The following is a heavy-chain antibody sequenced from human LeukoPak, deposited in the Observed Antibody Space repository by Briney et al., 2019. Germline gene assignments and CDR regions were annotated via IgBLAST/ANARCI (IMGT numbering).Heavy chain of an antibody. CDR2: ISSSSSYI. V-gene: IGHV3-21*01. CDR3: XXDSRYYGSLRYGMDV. J-gene: IGHJ6*02. CDR1: GFTFSSYS. D-gene: IGHD3-10*01. Sequence: PGGSLRLSCAASGFTFSSYSMNWVRQAPGKGLEWVSSISSSSSYIYYADSVKGRFTISRDNAKNSLYLQMNSLRAEDTAVYYYXXDSRYYGSLRYGMDVWGQGTTVTVSS.